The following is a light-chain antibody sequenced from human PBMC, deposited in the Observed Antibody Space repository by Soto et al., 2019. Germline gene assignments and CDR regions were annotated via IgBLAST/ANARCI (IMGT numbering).Light chain of an antibody. J-gene: IGKJ3*01. Sequence: DIQMTQSPSSLSASVGDRVIITCRASQSISDYLAWYQQKPGQAPKLLIYAASTLPSGVPSRFSGSGSGTEFTLTISSLQSEDVATYYCQKYYSAPFTFGAGTKVDIK. CDR1: QSISDY. CDR3: QKYYSAPFT. CDR2: AAS. V-gene: IGKV1-27*01.